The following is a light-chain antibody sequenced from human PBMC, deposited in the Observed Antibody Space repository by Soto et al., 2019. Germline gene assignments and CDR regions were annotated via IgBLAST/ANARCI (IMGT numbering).Light chain of an antibody. CDR3: QQYNTYPWT. J-gene: IGKJ1*01. Sequence: DIQMTQSPSTLSGSVGDTVTIPCRASESISAWLAWYQQKPGRAPKVLIFDASSLESGAPSRFSGSGSVTEFTLTISSLQPDDFATYYCQQYNTYPWTFGQGTKVDIK. V-gene: IGKV1-5*01. CDR1: ESISAW. CDR2: DAS.